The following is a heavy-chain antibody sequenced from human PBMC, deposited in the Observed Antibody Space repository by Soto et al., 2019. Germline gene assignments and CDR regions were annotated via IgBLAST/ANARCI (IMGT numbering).Heavy chain of an antibody. J-gene: IGHJ4*02. Sequence: PSQTLSLTCAVSGGSFTSNNWWTWVRQPPGQGLEWIGEIYWTGRTNYNPSLKRRVTISPDKSERQFCLKVTTLTAADTAVYYCASRDPGTSVDYWGQGTLVAVSS. V-gene: IGHV4-4*02. CDR1: GGSFTSNNW. CDR3: ASRDPGTSVDY. D-gene: IGHD1-7*01. CDR2: IYWTGRT.